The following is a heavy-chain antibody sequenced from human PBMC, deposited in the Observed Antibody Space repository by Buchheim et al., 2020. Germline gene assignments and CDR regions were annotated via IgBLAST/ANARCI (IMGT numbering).Heavy chain of an antibody. CDR1: GFTFSNYW. V-gene: IGHV3-74*01. D-gene: IGHD1-7*01. J-gene: IGHJ4*02. CDR3: ARGRGVGLELRAVDY. Sequence: EVQLVASGGGLVQPGGSLRLSCAASGFTFSNYWMHWVRQTPGKGLVWVSHINSDGGTTNYADSVKGRVTISRDNAKSTLYLQMGSLRAEDTAVYYCARGRGVGLELRAVDYWGQGTL. CDR2: INSDGGTT.